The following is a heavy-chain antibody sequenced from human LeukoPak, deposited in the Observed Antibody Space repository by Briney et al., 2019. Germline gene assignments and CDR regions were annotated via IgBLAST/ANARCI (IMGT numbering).Heavy chain of an antibody. Sequence: PSETLSLTCTVSGGSISSGSYYWGWIRQPPGKGLEWIGSIYYSGSTYYNPSLKSRVTISVDTSKNQFSLKLSSVTAADTAVYYCASPGIAVADIDYWGQGTLVTVSS. D-gene: IGHD6-19*01. CDR2: IYYSGST. CDR3: ASPGIAVADIDY. CDR1: GGSISSGSYY. V-gene: IGHV4-39*01. J-gene: IGHJ4*02.